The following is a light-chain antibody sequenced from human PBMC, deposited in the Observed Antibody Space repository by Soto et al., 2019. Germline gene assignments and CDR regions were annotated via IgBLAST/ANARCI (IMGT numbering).Light chain of an antibody. V-gene: IGLV2-14*01. CDR3: SSYSRVSTYV. CDR1: SSDVGGYNY. J-gene: IGLJ1*01. Sequence: QSALTQPASVSGSPGQSITISCTGTSSDVGGYNYVSWYQQHPDKAPKLMIFEVSNRPSGVSNRFSGSKSGSTASLTISGLQAYDEADYYCSSYSRVSTYVFGTGTKLTVL. CDR2: EVS.